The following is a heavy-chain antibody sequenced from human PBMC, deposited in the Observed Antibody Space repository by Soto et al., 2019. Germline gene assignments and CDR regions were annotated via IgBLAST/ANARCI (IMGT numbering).Heavy chain of an antibody. CDR1: GSRFSNYV. CDR3: AREGRGKKAGYNGLVSLGY. V-gene: IGHV1-69*06. D-gene: IGHD2-2*02. CDR2: IIPNFNST. Sequence: QVQLVQSGAEVKTPGSSLKVSCKVSGSRFSNYVISWVRQAPGHGLEWLGRIIPNFNSTKYAQSFQGRVTITANKPTSTGSLELSSLRSDDTAVYYCAREGRGKKAGYNGLVSLGYWGQGTLVTVSS. J-gene: IGHJ4*02.